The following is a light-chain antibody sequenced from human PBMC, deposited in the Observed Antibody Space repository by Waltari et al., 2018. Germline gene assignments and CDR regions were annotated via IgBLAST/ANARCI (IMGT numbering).Light chain of an antibody. V-gene: IGLV2-14*03. CDR3: SSFTSSTTGI. CDR1: SSESGGYNY. Sequence: QPDSVSGSPGQSITISFSGISSESGGYNYVSWYQQHPGEAPKLIIYDVTNRPSGVSDRFSGSKSGSSASLTISGLQPEDEADYYCSSFTSSTTGIFGGGTKLTVL. CDR2: DVT. J-gene: IGLJ2*01.